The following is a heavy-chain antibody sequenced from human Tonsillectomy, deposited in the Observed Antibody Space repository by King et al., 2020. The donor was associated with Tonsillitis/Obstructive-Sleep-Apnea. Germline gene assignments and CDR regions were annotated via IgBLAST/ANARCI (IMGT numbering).Heavy chain of an antibody. CDR2: ISGSGGST. Sequence: VQLVESGGGLVQPGGSLRLSCAASGFTFSSYAMSWVRQAPGKGLEWVSAISGSGGSTYYADSVKGRFTISRDNSKNTLYLQMNSLRAEDTAVYYCARERTYYYDSSGGDRPRHGFDIWGQGTMVTVSS. CDR1: GFTFSSYA. V-gene: IGHV3-23*04. J-gene: IGHJ3*02. CDR3: ARERTYYYDSSGGDRPRHGFDI. D-gene: IGHD3-22*01.